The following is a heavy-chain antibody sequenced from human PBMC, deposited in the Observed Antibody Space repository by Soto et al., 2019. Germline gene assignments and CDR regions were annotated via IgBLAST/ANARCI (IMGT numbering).Heavy chain of an antibody. J-gene: IGHJ4*02. V-gene: IGHV1-3*05. Sequence: QVQLVQSGAEEKKPGASVKVSCKASGYTFSSYAMDWVRQAPGQRLEWMGWINAGNGNTKYSQKFQGRVTISRDTSASTAYMELSSLRSEDTAVYYCARELGWLQFDYWGQGTLVTVSS. CDR1: GYTFSSYA. CDR3: ARELGWLQFDY. CDR2: INAGNGNT. D-gene: IGHD5-12*01.